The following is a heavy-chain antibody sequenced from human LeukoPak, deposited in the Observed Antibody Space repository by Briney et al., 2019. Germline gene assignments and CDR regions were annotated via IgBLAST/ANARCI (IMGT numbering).Heavy chain of an antibody. CDR2: IYYSGST. D-gene: IGHD3-3*01. V-gene: IGHV4-59*08. CDR3: ARHMNDFWSGYSRFDP. CDR1: GGSISSYY. J-gene: IGHJ5*02. Sequence: PSETLSLTCTVSGGSISSYYWSWIRQPPGKGLEWIGYIYYSGSTNYNPPLKSRVTISVDTSKNQFSLKLSSVTAADTAVYYCARHMNDFWSGYSRFDPWGQGTLVTVSS.